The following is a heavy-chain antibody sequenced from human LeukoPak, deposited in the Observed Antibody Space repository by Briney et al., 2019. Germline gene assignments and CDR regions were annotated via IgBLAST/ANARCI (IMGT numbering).Heavy chain of an antibody. J-gene: IGHJ2*01. Sequence: SETLSLTCAVSGYSISSGYYWGWIRQPPGKGLEWIGSIYHSGSTYYNPSLKSRVTISVDTSKNQFSLKLSSVTAADTAVYYCARDPAVAYYWYFDLWGRGTLVTVSS. CDR1: GYSISSGYY. D-gene: IGHD6-19*01. V-gene: IGHV4-38-2*02. CDR3: ARDPAVAYYWYFDL. CDR2: IYHSGST.